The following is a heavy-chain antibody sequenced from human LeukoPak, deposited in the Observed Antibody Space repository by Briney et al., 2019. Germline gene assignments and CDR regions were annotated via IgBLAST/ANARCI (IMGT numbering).Heavy chain of an antibody. J-gene: IGHJ4*02. CDR2: IYHSGST. CDR1: GYSISSGYY. V-gene: IGHV4-38-2*02. Sequence: SETLSLTCTVSGYSISSGYYWGWIRQPPGKGLEWIGSIYHSGSTYYNPSLKSRVTISVDTSKNQFSLKLSSVTAADTAVYYCARPLSGSYVDYWGQGTLVTVSS. CDR3: ARPLSGSYVDY. D-gene: IGHD1-26*01.